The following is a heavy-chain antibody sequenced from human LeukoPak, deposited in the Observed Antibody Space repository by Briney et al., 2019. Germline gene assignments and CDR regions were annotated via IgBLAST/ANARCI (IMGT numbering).Heavy chain of an antibody. J-gene: IGHJ3*02. CDR3: TRNRLWANDI. CDR2: TYYRSKWYN. V-gene: IGHV6-1*01. CDR1: GDSVSSDSVT. D-gene: IGHD1-26*01. Sequence: SQTLSLSCAISGDSVSSDSVTWNWIRQSPSRGLEWLGRTYYRSKWYNNYAKSVESRISINPNTSKNQFSLQLNSVTPEDTAVYYCTRNRLWANDIWGQGTLVTVSS.